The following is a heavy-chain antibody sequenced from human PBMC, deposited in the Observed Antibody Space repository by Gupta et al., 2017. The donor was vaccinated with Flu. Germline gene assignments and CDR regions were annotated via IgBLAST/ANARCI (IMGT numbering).Heavy chain of an antibody. CDR1: GYAFTGFD. V-gene: IGHV1-8*01. CDR2: MSPNNENT. D-gene: IGHD6-19*01. Sequence: QVQLVQSGAEVTKPGASVRVSCKATGYAFTGFDVNWVRQAPGQVLEWLGWMSPNNENTGYAQKFHGRISMTRDISTSTAYMDLRSLTSEDTAVYYCARGVGAVGDYWGQGTLVTVSS. J-gene: IGHJ4*02. CDR3: ARGVGAVGDY.